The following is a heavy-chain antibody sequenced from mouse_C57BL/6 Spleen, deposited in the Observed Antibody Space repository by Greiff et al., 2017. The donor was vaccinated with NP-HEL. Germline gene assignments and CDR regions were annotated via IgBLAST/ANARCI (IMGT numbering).Heavy chain of an antibody. J-gene: IGHJ4*01. Sequence: VQLQQPGAELVKPGASVKLSCKASGYTFTSYWMHWVKQRPGQGLEWIGMIHPNSGSTNYNEKFESKATLTVDKSSSTAYMQLSSLTSEDSAVYYCANYYDYDVYYAMDYWGQGTSVTVSS. CDR1: GYTFTSYW. CDR2: IHPNSGST. CDR3: ANYYDYDVYYAMDY. D-gene: IGHD2-4*01. V-gene: IGHV1-64*01.